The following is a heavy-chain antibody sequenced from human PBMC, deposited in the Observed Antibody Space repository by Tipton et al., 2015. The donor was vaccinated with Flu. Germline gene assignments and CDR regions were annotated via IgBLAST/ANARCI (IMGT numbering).Heavy chain of an antibody. CDR1: GGSISSYY. V-gene: IGHV4-59*01. CDR3: ARAPDSIVGATVFDY. J-gene: IGHJ4*02. CDR2: IYYSGST. D-gene: IGHD1-26*01. Sequence: TLSLTCTVSGGSISSYYWSWIRQPPGKGLEWIGYIYYSGSTNYNPSLKSRVTISADTSKNQFSLKLSSVTAADTAVYYCARAPDSIVGATVFDYWGQGTLVTVSS.